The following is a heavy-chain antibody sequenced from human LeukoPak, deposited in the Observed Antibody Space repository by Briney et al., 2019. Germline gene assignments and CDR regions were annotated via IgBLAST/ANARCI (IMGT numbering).Heavy chain of an antibody. CDR1: GFTFSLYG. V-gene: IGHV3-30*02. J-gene: IGHJ4*02. CDR3: AKTSDQLLYSKFDF. CDR2: IQYDGSYK. Sequence: GGSLRLSCGTSGFTFSLYGMHWVRQAPGKGLEWVAFIQYDGSYKFYADSVQGRFTISGDNSKNTLFLHMNSLTTEDTAVYYCAKTSDQLLYSKFDFWGQGTLVTVSS. D-gene: IGHD2-2*02.